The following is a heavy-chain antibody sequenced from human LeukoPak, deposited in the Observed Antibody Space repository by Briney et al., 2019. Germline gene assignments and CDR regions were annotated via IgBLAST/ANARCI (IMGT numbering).Heavy chain of an antibody. D-gene: IGHD1-26*01. Sequence: GGSLRLSCAASGFTFSSCARTWVRQAPGKGLEWVSSISGSGATTDYADSVEGRFNISRDNSNNTVYLKMNSLRAADTAVYYCAKDQSRVGASDPFDYWGQGMQVGVSS. CDR2: ISGSGATT. CDR1: GFTFSSCA. V-gene: IGHV3-23*01. CDR3: AKDQSRVGASDPFDY. J-gene: IGHJ4*02.